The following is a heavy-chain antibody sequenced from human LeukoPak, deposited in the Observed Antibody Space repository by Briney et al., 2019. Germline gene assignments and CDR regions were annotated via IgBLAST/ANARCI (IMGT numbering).Heavy chain of an antibody. J-gene: IGHJ6*02. D-gene: IGHD2-21*02. V-gene: IGHV1-46*01. CDR3: ARDLKAYCGGDCYSVYGMDV. Sequence: ASVEVSCKASGYTFTSYYMHWVRQAPGQGLEWMGIINPSGGSTSYAQKFQGRVTMTRDTSTSTVYMELSSLRSEDTAVYYCARDLKAYCGGDCYSVYGMDVWGQGTTVTVSS. CDR1: GYTFTSYY. CDR2: INPSGGST.